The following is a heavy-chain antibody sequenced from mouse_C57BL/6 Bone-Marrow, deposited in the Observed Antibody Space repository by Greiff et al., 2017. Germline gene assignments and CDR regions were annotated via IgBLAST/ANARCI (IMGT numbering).Heavy chain of an antibody. J-gene: IGHJ2*01. V-gene: IGHV1-15*01. D-gene: IGHD1-1*01. CDR3: TSFNYYGSSSDY. CDR2: IDPETGGT. CDR1: GYTFTDYE. Sequence: QVQLKQSGAELVRPGASVTLSCKASGYTFTDYEMHWVKQPPVHGLEWIGAIDPETGGTAYNQKFKGKAILTADKSSSTAYMELRSLTSEDSAVYYCTSFNYYGSSSDYWGQGTTLTVSS.